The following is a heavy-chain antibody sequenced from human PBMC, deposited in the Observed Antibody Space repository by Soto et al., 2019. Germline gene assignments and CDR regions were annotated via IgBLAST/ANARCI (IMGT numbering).Heavy chain of an antibody. CDR1: GYTFTGYY. V-gene: IGHV1-2*02. J-gene: IGHJ6*02. CDR3: ARSAVRGVNPNYYYYYGMDV. D-gene: IGHD3-10*01. CDR2: INPNGGGT. Sequence: ASVKVSCKASGYTFTGYYMHWVRQAPGQGLEWMGWINPNGGGTNYAQKFQGRVTMTRDTSISTAYMELSRLRSDDTAVYYCARSAVRGVNPNYYYYYGMDVWGQGTTVTVSS.